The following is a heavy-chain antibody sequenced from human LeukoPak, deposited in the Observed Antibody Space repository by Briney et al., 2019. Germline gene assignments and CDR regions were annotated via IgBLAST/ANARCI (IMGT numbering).Heavy chain of an antibody. CDR1: GGSFSGYY. CDR2: INHSGST. CDR3: ARSGGSRGTVTPPGDF. D-gene: IGHD4-17*01. Sequence: SETLSLTCAVYGGSFSGYYWSWIRQPPGKGLEWIGEINHSGSTNYNPSLKSRVTISVDTSKNQFSLKLSSVTAADMAVYYCARSGGSRGTVTPPGDFWGQGTLVTVSS. J-gene: IGHJ4*02. V-gene: IGHV4-34*01.